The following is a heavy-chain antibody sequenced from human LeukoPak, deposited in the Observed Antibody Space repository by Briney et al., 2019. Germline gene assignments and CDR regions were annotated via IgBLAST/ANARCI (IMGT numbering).Heavy chain of an antibody. CDR3: AKSLVVPAAMPLYYYYGMDV. CDR2: IRYDGSNK. CDR1: GFTSSSYG. Sequence: PGGSLRLPCAASGFTSSSYGMHWVRQAPGKGLEWVAFIRYDGSNKYYADSVKGRFTISRDNSKNTLYLQMNSLRAEDTAVYYCAKSLVVPAAMPLYYYYGMDVWGQGTTVTVSS. J-gene: IGHJ6*02. V-gene: IGHV3-30*02. D-gene: IGHD2-2*01.